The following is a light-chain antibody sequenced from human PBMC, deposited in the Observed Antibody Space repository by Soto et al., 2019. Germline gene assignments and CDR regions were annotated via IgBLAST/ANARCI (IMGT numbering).Light chain of an antibody. Sequence: EIVLMQSPGTLSLSPGERATISCRASQRVSSRYFAWFQQRPGQVPRLLIFGSSSRAPGIPDRFSGSGSGTDFTLTISRLEPEDFGVYYCQQYYHSPRTFGQGSKVEIK. J-gene: IGKJ1*01. CDR3: QQYYHSPRT. CDR2: GSS. CDR1: QRVSSRY. V-gene: IGKV3-20*01.